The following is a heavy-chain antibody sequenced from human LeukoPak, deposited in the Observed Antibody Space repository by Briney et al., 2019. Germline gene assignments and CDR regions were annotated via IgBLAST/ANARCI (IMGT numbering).Heavy chain of an antibody. D-gene: IGHD3-3*01. V-gene: IGHV3-7*03. CDR3: AKEETIFGVVRYSDY. CDR1: GFTFSSYW. CDR2: IKQDGSEK. Sequence: GGSLRLSCAASGFTFSSYWMSWVRQAPGKGLEWVANIKQDGSEKYYVDSVKGRFTISRDNAKNSLYLQMNSLRAEDTAVYYCAKEETIFGVVRYSDYWGQGTLVTASS. J-gene: IGHJ4*02.